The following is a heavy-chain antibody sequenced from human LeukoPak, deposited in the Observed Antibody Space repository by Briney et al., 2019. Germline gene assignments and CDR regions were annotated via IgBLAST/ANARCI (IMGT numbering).Heavy chain of an antibody. D-gene: IGHD3-9*01. CDR3: ARSLTGAYYYYYYYMDV. CDR2: IYYSGST. V-gene: IGHV4-59*01. Sequence: KPSETLSLTCTVSRGSISSYYWSWIRQPPGKGLEWIGYIYYSGSTNYNPSLKSRVTISVDTSNNQFSLKLSSVTAADTAVYYCARSLTGAYYYYYYYMDVWGKGTTVTISS. J-gene: IGHJ6*03. CDR1: RGSISSYY.